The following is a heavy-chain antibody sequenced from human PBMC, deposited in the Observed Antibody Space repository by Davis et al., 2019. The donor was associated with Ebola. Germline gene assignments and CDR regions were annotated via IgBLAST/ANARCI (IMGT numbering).Heavy chain of an antibody. V-gene: IGHV3-7*03. CDR1: GFTFSSYW. CDR3: ASGDGRGNSYDMDV. Sequence: PGGSLRLSCAASGFTFSSYWMSWVRQAPGKGPEWVAIIKQDGGEKYYVDSVKGRFTISRDNAKNSLFLQMNSLRAEDTALYYCASGDGRGNSYDMDVWGQGTTVTVSS. D-gene: IGHD4-23*01. CDR2: IKQDGGEK. J-gene: IGHJ6*02.